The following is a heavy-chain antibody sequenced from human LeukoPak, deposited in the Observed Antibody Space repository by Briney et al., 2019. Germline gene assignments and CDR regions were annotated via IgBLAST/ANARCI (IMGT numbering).Heavy chain of an antibody. J-gene: IGHJ4*02. CDR1: GGTFSSYA. V-gene: IGHV1-69*04. D-gene: IGHD4-17*01. CDR2: IIPIFGIA. CDR3: ARPSARYGDTIDY. Sequence: ASVKVSCKASGGTFSSYAISWVRQAPGQGLEWMGRIIPIFGIANYAQKFQGRVTITADKSTSTAYMELSNLRSEDTAVYYCARPSARYGDTIDYWGQGTLVTVSS.